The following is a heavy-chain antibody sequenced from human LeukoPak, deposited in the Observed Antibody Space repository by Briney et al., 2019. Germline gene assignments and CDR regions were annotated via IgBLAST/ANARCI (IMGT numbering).Heavy chain of an antibody. J-gene: IGHJ4*02. CDR2: MSPDGRAI. Sequence: GGSLRLSCAASGFHSNQYWLTWTRQTPDKGLEWTAHMSPDGRAIYYGDSVKGRFTIYRDNAKKCVYLQMNSLRVEDTAVYDCVAESMNYWGQGVLVTVSS. CDR3: VAESMNY. CDR1: GFHSNQYW. V-gene: IGHV3-7*01. D-gene: IGHD3-16*01.